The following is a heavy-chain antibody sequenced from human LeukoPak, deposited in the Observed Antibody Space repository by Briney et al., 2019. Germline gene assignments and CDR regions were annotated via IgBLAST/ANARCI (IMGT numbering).Heavy chain of an antibody. CDR3: AKPTTSRLPRLYDFWSGFGDY. CDR2: ISYDGSNK. Sequence: GGSLRLSCAASGFTFSSYAMHWVRQAPGKGLEWVAVISYDGSNKYYADSVKGRFTISRDNSKNTLYLQMNSLRAEDTAVYYCAKPTTSRLPRLYDFWSGFGDYWGQGTLVTVSS. J-gene: IGHJ4*02. CDR1: GFTFSSYA. D-gene: IGHD3-3*01. V-gene: IGHV3-30-3*02.